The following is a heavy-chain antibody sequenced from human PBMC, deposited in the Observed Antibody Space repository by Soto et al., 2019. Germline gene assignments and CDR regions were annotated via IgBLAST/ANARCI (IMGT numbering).Heavy chain of an antibody. CDR1: GFTFSGSA. Sequence: EVQLVESGGGLVQPGGSLKLSCAASGFTFSGSAMHWVRQASGKGLEWVGRIRSKATSYATAYAASVTGRFTNSRDDSKNTAYLQMNSLKTEDTAVYYCTSLVEIPSWGQGTLVTVSS. J-gene: IGHJ5*02. D-gene: IGHD2-21*01. V-gene: IGHV3-73*01. CDR2: IRSKATSYAT. CDR3: TSLVEIPS.